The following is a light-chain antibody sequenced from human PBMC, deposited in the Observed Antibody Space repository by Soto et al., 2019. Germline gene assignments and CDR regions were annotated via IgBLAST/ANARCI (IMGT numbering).Light chain of an antibody. Sequence: DIQVIQSPSSLSASVGDRVTITCRASLRISKYLNWYQQKPGKAPKLLIYGASTLQSGVPSRFSGTGAGTDFTLIIISLQHEDSATYYCQQSNSTPLTFGGGTKLEI. CDR3: QQSNSTPLT. CDR1: LRISKY. J-gene: IGKJ4*01. V-gene: IGKV1-39*01. CDR2: GAS.